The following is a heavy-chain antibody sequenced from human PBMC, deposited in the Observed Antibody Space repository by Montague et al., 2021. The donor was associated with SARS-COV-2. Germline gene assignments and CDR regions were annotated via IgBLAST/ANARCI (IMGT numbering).Heavy chain of an antibody. CDR2: ISYDGSNK. CDR3: AGSLLEYYGMDV. D-gene: IGHD3-3*01. Sequence: SLRLSCAASGFTFSSYGMHWVRQAPGKGLDWVAVISYDGSNKYYADSVKGRFTISRDNSKNTLYLQMNSLRAEDTAVYYCAGSLLEYYGMDVWGQGTTVTGSS. CDR1: GFTFSSYG. J-gene: IGHJ6*02. V-gene: IGHV3-30*03.